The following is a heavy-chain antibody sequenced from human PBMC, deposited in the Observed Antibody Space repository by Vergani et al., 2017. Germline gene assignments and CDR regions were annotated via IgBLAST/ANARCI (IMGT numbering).Heavy chain of an antibody. J-gene: IGHJ5*02. V-gene: IGHV4-39*07. D-gene: IGHD3-10*02. Sequence: QLQLQESGPGLVTPSETLSLTCTVSGGSLSSSSNYWGWLRQPPGKGLEWIGSIYYSGSTNYNPSLKSRVTISVDTSKNQFSLKLSSVTAADTAVYYCARPVRGVMNENWVEPWGQGTLVTVSS. CDR2: IYYSGST. CDR3: ARPVRGVMNENWVEP. CDR1: GGSLSSSSNY.